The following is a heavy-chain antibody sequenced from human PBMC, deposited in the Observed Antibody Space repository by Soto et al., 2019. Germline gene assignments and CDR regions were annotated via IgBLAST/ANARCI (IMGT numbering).Heavy chain of an antibody. D-gene: IGHD2-2*01. CDR1: GYSFTSYW. V-gene: IGHV5-10-1*01. J-gene: IGHJ6*02. CDR3: ASLHCSSTSCYRGYYYYGMDV. Sequence: PGESLKISCKGSGYSFTSYWISWVRQMPGKGLEWMGRIDPSDSYTNYSPSFQGHVTISADKSISTAYLQWSSLKASDTAMYYCASLHCSSTSCYRGYYYYGMDVWGQGTTVAVS. CDR2: IDPSDSYT.